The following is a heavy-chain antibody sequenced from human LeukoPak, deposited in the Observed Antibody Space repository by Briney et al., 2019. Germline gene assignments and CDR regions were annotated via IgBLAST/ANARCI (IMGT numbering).Heavy chain of an antibody. V-gene: IGHV4-4*07. D-gene: IGHD3-9*01. Sequence: SETLSLTCTVSGGFINSYYWRWIRQPAGKGLEWIGRVYTSGITNYNPSLKSRITMSVDTSKNQFSLKLTSVTAADTAVYYCSRHNGFDRGYYYYMDVWGKGTTVTVSS. CDR1: GGFINSYY. CDR3: SRHNGFDRGYYYYMDV. CDR2: VYTSGIT. J-gene: IGHJ6*03.